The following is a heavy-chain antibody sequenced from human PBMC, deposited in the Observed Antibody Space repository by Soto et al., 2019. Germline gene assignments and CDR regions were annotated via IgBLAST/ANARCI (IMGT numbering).Heavy chain of an antibody. CDR1: GFTFSSYW. Sequence: EVQLVESGGGLVQTGGSLRLSCAASGFTFSSYWMTWVRQAPGKGPEWLANIKEDGSETYHVDSVKGRFTISRDNAKKSLYLQMNSLRVEDTAVYYCARLVAAGGVDQFDYWGQGTLVTVSS. CDR3: ARLVAAGGVDQFDY. CDR2: IKEDGSET. J-gene: IGHJ4*02. D-gene: IGHD6-13*01. V-gene: IGHV3-7*05.